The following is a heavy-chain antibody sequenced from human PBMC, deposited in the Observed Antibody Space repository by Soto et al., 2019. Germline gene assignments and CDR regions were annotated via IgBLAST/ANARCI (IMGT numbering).Heavy chain of an antibody. V-gene: IGHV4-59*08. D-gene: IGHD1-20*01. CDR1: GDSITAYY. CDR2: IYHAGNT. J-gene: IGHJ4*02. CDR3: AILNYYFHH. Sequence: QVHLQESGPGLVKPSETLSLTCSVSGDSITAYYWSWIRQPPGKALEWIGYIYHAGNTNYNPSLRGRVTMSVYTARNRFSLTLKSVTAADTAIYYCAILNYYFHHWGQGTLVTVSS.